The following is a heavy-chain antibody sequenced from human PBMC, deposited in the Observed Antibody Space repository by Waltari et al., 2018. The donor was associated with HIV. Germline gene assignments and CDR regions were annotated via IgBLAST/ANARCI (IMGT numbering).Heavy chain of an antibody. CDR1: GFTFSSYA. J-gene: IGHJ6*02. Sequence: EVQLLESGGGLVQPGGSLRLSCAASGFTFSSYAMSWVRQAPGKGLEWVSAISGSGGSTYYADSGKGRFTISRDNSKNTLYLQMNSLRAEDTAVYYCAKELVSLLRFLEGTYYYYGMDVWGQGTTVTVSS. D-gene: IGHD3-3*01. CDR2: ISGSGGST. CDR3: AKELVSLLRFLEGTYYYYGMDV. V-gene: IGHV3-23*01.